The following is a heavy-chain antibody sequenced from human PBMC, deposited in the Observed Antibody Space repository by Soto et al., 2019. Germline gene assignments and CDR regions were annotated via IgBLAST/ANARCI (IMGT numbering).Heavy chain of an antibody. J-gene: IGHJ6*02. Sequence: GGSLRLSCAASGFTFSSYGMHWVRQAPGKGLEWVAVIWYDGSNKYYADSVKGRFTISRDNPKNTLYLQMNSLRAEDTAVYYCARETSDFGVVIPYYAMAVWGQGTTVPVSS. CDR2: IWYDGSNK. D-gene: IGHD3-3*01. V-gene: IGHV3-33*01. CDR3: ARETSDFGVVIPYYAMAV. CDR1: GFTFSSYG.